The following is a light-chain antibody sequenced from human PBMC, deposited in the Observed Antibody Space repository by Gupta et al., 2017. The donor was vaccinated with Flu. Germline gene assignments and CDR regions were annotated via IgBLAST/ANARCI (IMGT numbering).Light chain of an antibody. Sequence: ELVLTQSPVTLSLSPGESATLSCRASETVSYFLVWYQQKVGQAPRLLIYDASKRAAGIPVRFSGSGSGTDFSLTISSLEPEDSAVYYCQQRRDWPLTFGQGTKLEIK. CDR2: DAS. CDR1: ETVSYF. J-gene: IGKJ2*01. V-gene: IGKV3-11*01. CDR3: QQRRDWPLT.